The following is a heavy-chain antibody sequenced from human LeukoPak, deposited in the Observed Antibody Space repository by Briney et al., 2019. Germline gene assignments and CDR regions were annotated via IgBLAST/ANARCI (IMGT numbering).Heavy chain of an antibody. J-gene: IGHJ6*03. CDR1: GFTFSSYW. CDR2: INTDGSST. CDR3: ARGRHLYSYAYDYCMDV. V-gene: IGHV3-74*01. Sequence: GGSLRLSCAASGFTFSSYWMHWVRQAPGKGLVWVSRINTDGSSTNYADSVKGRFTISRDNAKNTLYLQVDSLRAEDTAVYYCARGRHLYSYAYDYCMDVWGKGTTVTISS. D-gene: IGHD5-18*01.